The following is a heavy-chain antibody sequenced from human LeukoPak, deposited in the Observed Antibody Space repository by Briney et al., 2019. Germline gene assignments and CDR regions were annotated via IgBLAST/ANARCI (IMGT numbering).Heavy chain of an antibody. CDR2: IYYSGST. V-gene: IGHV4-59*13. CDR1: GASISSYY. J-gene: IGHJ4*02. D-gene: IGHD3-10*01. CDR3: AREWIYDGSGTRYKYFDY. Sequence: SETLSLNCTVSGASISSYYWSWIRQPPGKGLEWIGYIYYSGSTNYNPSLKSRVTISIDTSMSQFSLKLSSVTAADTAVYYCAREWIYDGSGTRYKYFDYWGQGTLVTVSS.